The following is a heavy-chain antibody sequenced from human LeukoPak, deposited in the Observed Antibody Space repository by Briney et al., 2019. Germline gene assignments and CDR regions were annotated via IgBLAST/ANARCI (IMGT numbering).Heavy chain of an antibody. D-gene: IGHD1-26*01. J-gene: IGHJ4*02. CDR1: GGTCSSYA. V-gene: IGHV1-69*05. Sequence: SVKVSCKASGGTCSSYAISWVRQAPGQGLEWMGRIIPIFGTANYAQKFQGRVTITTDESTSTAYMELSSLRSEDTAVYYCALGIVGATTYYFDYWGQGTLVTVSS. CDR3: ALGIVGATTYYFDY. CDR2: IIPIFGTA.